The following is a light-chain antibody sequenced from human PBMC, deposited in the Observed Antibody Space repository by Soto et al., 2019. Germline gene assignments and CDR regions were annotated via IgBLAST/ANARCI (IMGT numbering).Light chain of an antibody. CDR1: QSISSY. J-gene: IGKJ3*01. V-gene: IGKV1-39*01. CDR2: AAS. Sequence: DLQMTQSPSSLSASVGDRVTITCRASQSISSYLNWYQQKPGKAPKLLTYAASSLQSGVPSRFSGSGSGTDFTLTISSLQPEDFATYYCQQSYSTLTFGPGTKVDIK. CDR3: QQSYSTLT.